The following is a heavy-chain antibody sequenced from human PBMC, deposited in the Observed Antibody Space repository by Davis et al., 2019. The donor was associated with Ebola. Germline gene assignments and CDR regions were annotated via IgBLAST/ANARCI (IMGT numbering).Heavy chain of an antibody. Sequence: GESLKISCAASGFTFSSYAMSWVRQAPGKGLEWVSAIRGRHVSTYYADSVKSRFTISRDSSRNTLYLQMNSLRAEDTAVYYCAKEKVAAPDTSSFSYYYYYGMDVWGKGTTVTVSS. CDR3: AKEKVAAPDTSSFSYYYYYGMDV. V-gene: IGHV3-23*01. CDR2: IRGRHVST. J-gene: IGHJ6*04. D-gene: IGHD6-13*01. CDR1: GFTFSSYA.